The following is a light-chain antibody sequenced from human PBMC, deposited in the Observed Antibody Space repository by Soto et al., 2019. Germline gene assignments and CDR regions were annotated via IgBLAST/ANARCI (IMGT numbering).Light chain of an antibody. J-gene: IGLJ3*02. CDR2: ENK. V-gene: IGLV1-51*02. Sequence: QSVSTQPPSVSAAPGQTVAISCSESSSNMGNYFISWYQQVPGTAPRLLIYENKKRPSGIPDRFSGSKSGTSAALDITGLQTGDEAVYYCGTWDSSLSTWVFGGGTKLTVL. CDR3: GTWDSSLSTWV. CDR1: SSNMGNYF.